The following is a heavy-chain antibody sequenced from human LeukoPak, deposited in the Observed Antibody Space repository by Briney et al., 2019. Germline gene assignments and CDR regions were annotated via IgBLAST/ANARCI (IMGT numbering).Heavy chain of an antibody. CDR1: GFTFSSYW. V-gene: IGHV3-7*03. J-gene: IGHJ4*02. CDR3: AREPEGGNVDY. CDR2: IKQDGSEK. Sequence: GGSLRLSCAASGFTFSSYWMSWVRQAPGKGLEWVANIKQDGSEKYYVDSVKGRFTISRDNAKNSLYLQMNSLRAEDAAVYYCAREPEGGNVDYWGQGTLVTVSS. D-gene: IGHD1-1*01.